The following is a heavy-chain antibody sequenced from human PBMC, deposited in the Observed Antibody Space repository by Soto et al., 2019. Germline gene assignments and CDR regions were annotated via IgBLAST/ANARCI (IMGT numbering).Heavy chain of an antibody. V-gene: IGHV1-46*01. D-gene: IGHD2-15*01. Sequence: QVQLVQSGAEVKKPGASVKVSCKASGYTFTRHYMHWVRQAPGQGLEWMGIINLDGGSTTYAQKFQGRVTMPRDTSTSTVYMDLSSLRSEDTAVYYCATDPCSGGSCYNWFDPWGQGTLVTVSS. J-gene: IGHJ5*02. CDR2: INLDGGST. CDR1: GYTFTRHY. CDR3: ATDPCSGGSCYNWFDP.